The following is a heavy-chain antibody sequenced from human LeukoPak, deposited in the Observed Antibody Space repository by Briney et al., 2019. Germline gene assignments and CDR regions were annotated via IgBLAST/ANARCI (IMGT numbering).Heavy chain of an antibody. J-gene: IGHJ4*02. CDR3: AKDPATQFLEWLFDY. V-gene: IGHV3-30*02. CDR2: IRYDGSNK. Sequence: GGSLRLSCAASGFTFSSYGMHWVRQAPGKGLEWVAFIRYDGSNKYYADSVKGQFTISRDNSKNTLYLQMNSLRAEDTAVYYCAKDPATQFLEWLFDYWGQGTLVTVSS. D-gene: IGHD3-3*01. CDR1: GFTFSSYG.